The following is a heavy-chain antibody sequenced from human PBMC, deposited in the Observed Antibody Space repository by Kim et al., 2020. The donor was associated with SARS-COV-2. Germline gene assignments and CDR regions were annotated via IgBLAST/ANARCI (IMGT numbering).Heavy chain of an antibody. J-gene: IGHJ6*02. CDR2: IWYDGSNK. CDR1: GFTFSSYG. Sequence: GGSLRLSCAASGFTFSSYGMHWVRQAPGKGLEWVSVIWYDGSNKYYADSVKGRFTISRDNSKNTLYLQMNSLRAEDTAVYYCARAGYDDYYGMDVWGQGTTVTVSS. V-gene: IGHV3-33*01. CDR3: ARAGYDDYYGMDV. D-gene: IGHD3-9*01.